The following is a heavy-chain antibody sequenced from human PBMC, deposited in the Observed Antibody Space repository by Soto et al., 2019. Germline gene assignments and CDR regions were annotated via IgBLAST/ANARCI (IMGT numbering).Heavy chain of an antibody. V-gene: IGHV4-4*07. CDR3: ARDGGSSWPRLREFDP. J-gene: IGHJ5*02. CDR2: IYDIGST. D-gene: IGHD6-13*01. Sequence: SETLSLTCTVSGGSISGYYWSWIRQPAGKGLEWIGRIYDIGSTNYNPSLKSRVTMSVDTSKNQFSLKLSSVTAADTAVYYCARDGGSSWPRLREFDPWGRGTLVTVSS. CDR1: GGSISGYY.